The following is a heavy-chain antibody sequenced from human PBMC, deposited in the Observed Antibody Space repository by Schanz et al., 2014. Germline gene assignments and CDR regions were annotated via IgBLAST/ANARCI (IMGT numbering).Heavy chain of an antibody. CDR3: VSSGSYSSYAF. V-gene: IGHV3-30*03. CDR1: GFTFSTHA. CDR2: VSSDGNND. D-gene: IGHD3-10*01. Sequence: QVQLVESGGGVVQPGRSLRLSCAASGFTFSTHAMHWVRQAPGKGLEWVALVSSDGNNDYYTDSVKGRFTISRDNAKNSLYLQMNSLRAEDTAVYHCVSSGSYSSYAFWGQGTLVTVSS. J-gene: IGHJ4*02.